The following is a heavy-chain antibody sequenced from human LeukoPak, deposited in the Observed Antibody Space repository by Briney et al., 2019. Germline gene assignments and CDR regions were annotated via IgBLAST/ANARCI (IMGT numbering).Heavy chain of an antibody. V-gene: IGHV4-31*03. J-gene: IGHJ4*02. D-gene: IGHD6-13*01. CDR2: IYYSGST. CDR1: GGSISSGGYY. Sequence: ASETLSLTCTVSGGSISSGGYYWSWIRQHPGKGLEWIGYIYYSGSTYYNPSLKSRVTISVDTPKNQFSLKLSSVTAADTAVYYCARGEYSSSYYFDYWGQGTLVTVSS. CDR3: ARGEYSSSYYFDY.